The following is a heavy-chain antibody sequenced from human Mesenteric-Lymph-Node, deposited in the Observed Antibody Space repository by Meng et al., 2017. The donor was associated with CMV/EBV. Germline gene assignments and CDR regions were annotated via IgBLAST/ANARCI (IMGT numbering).Heavy chain of an antibody. V-gene: IGHV3-15*01. CDR1: GFTFSNAW. CDR2: IKSKTDGGTT. D-gene: IGHD2-2*01. J-gene: IGHJ4*02. Sequence: GGSLRLSCAASGFTFSNAWMSWVRQAPGKGLEWVGRIKSKTDGGTTDYAAPVKGRFTISRDDSKNTLYLQMNSLKTEDTAVYYCARGVVVPAAFDYWGQGTLVTVSS. CDR3: ARGVVVPAAFDY.